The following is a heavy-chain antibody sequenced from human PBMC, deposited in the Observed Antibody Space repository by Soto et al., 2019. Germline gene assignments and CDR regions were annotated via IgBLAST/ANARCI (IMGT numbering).Heavy chain of an antibody. J-gene: IGHJ6*02. CDR2: ISAYNGNT. CDR1: GYTFTSYG. D-gene: IGHD2-15*01. CDR3: ASGLPSYYYYYGMDV. V-gene: IGHV1-18*01. Sequence: ASVKVSCKASGYTFTSYGISWVRQAPGQGLEWMGWISAYNGNTNYAQKLQGRVTMTTDTSTSTACMELRSLRSDDTAVYYCASGLPSYYYYYGMDVWGQGTTVTVSS.